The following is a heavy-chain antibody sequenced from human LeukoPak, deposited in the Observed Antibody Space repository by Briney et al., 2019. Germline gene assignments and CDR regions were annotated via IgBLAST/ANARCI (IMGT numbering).Heavy chain of an antibody. CDR1: GFTLSDHY. J-gene: IGHJ3*02. D-gene: IGHD6-13*01. CDR2: SRHKAKRYST. CDR3: TRVLAAAANALDI. V-gene: IGHV3-72*01. Sequence: GGSLRLSCAASGFTLSDHYMDWVRQAPGKGLEWVGRSRHKAKRYSTEYAASVKGRFTISRDDSKNSLYLQMNSLKTEDTAVYYCTRVLAAAANALDIWGQRTMVTVSS.